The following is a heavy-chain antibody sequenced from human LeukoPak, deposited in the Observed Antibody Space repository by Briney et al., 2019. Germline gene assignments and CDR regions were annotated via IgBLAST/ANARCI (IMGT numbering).Heavy chain of an antibody. J-gene: IGHJ4*02. V-gene: IGHV3-7*01. D-gene: IGHD6-19*01. Sequence: GGSLRLSCAASGFTFSSYSMNWVRQAPGKGLEWVANIKQDGSVKNYVDSVKGRFTISRDNAKNSLYLQMNSLRGEDTALYYCASGGGWLVHYWGQGTLVTVSS. CDR2: IKQDGSVK. CDR1: GFTFSSYS. CDR3: ASGGGWLVHY.